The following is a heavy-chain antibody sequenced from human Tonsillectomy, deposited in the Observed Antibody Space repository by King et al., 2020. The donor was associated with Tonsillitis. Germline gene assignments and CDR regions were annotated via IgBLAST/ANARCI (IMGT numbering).Heavy chain of an antibody. CDR2: INTNTGNP. D-gene: IGHD5-12*01. Sequence: VQLVESGSELKKPGASVKVSCKSSGYIFTNYSMNWVRQAPGQGLEWMGWINTNTGNPTYAQGLTGRFVFSVDTSVRTAYLQISSLKAEGTAVYYCAKDGATELDYWGQGTLVTVSS. CDR1: GYIFTNYS. CDR3: AKDGATELDY. J-gene: IGHJ4*02. V-gene: IGHV7-4-1*02.